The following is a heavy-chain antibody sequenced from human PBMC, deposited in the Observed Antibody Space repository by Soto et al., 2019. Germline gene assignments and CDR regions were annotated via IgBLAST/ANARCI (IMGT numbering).Heavy chain of an antibody. Sequence: GSLRLSCAASGFTFSSYGMHWVRQPPGKGLEWVAVIWYDESNRYYADSVKGRFTISRDNSKNTLYLQMNSLRAEDTAVYYCARRAVGYFDHWGQGTLVTVSS. CDR3: ARRAVGYFDH. CDR1: GFTFSSYG. D-gene: IGHD6-13*01. V-gene: IGHV3-33*01. CDR2: IWYDESNR. J-gene: IGHJ4*02.